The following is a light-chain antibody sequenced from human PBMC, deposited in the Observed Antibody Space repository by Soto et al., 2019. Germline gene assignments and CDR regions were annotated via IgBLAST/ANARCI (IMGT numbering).Light chain of an antibody. J-gene: IGKJ4*01. CDR1: QSVVTY. V-gene: IGKV3-11*01. Sequence: EIVLTQSPATLSLSAGERATLSCRASQSVVTYLAWYQHKPGQAPRLLIYDASNRATGIPARFSGSGSGTDFPLSISGLEPEDFAVYYCQQRSTWPLTFGGGTKVEIK. CDR2: DAS. CDR3: QQRSTWPLT.